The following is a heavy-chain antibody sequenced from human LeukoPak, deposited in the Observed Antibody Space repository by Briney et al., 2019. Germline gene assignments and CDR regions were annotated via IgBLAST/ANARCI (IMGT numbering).Heavy chain of an antibody. D-gene: IGHD5-12*01. Sequence: ASVKVSCKPSGYTFTDYYIHWVRQAPGQGLEWMGWINPNSGATNYALKFQGRVTMTRDTSISTAYMELSRLKSDDTAVYYCARGSGYDCVAVDFFWGQGTLVTVSS. CDR1: GYTFTDYY. CDR3: ARGSGYDCVAVDFF. V-gene: IGHV1-2*02. J-gene: IGHJ4*02. CDR2: INPNSGAT.